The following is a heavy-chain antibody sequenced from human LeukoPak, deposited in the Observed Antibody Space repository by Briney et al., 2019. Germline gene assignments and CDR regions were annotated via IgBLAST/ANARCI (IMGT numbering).Heavy chain of an antibody. Sequence: PGRSLRLSCAASGFTFSSYGMHWVRQAPGKGLEWVAVIWYDGSNKYYADSVKGRFTISRDNSKNTLYLQMNSLRAEDTAVYYCARVGVPAYDAFDIWGQGTMVTVSS. CDR2: IWYDGSNK. CDR3: ARVGVPAYDAFDI. J-gene: IGHJ3*02. V-gene: IGHV3-33*01. D-gene: IGHD1-1*01. CDR1: GFTFSSYG.